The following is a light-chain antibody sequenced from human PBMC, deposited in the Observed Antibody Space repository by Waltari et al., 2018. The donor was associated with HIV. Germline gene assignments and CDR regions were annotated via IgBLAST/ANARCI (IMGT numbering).Light chain of an antibody. J-gene: IGKJ4*01. CDR2: DAS. V-gene: IGKV1-33*01. CDR3: QQYDDLLPLT. CDR1: QDIKKY. Sequence: DIQITQSPSSLSASVGDRVTLTCQASQDIKKYLHWYQPKPGKAPKLLIYDASNLQPGVPSRFSGTGSGTDFTLIINDLQPEDAATYYCQQYDDLLPLTFGGGTTVDI.